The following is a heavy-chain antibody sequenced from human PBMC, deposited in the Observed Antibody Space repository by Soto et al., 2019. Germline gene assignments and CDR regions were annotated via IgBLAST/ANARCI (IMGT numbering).Heavy chain of an antibody. J-gene: IGHJ4*02. CDR1: GYTFTSYD. Sequence: QVQLVQSGAEVKKPGASVKVSCKASGYTFTSYDINWVRQATGKGLEWMGWMNPNSGNTGYAQQFQGRVTMTRNTSISTAYMELSSLRSEDTAVYYCARERSSGWYVDYWGQGTLVTVSS. D-gene: IGHD6-19*01. CDR3: ARERSSGWYVDY. CDR2: MNPNSGNT. V-gene: IGHV1-8*01.